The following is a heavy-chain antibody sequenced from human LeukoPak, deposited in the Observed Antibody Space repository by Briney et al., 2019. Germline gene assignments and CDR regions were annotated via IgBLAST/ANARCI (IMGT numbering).Heavy chain of an antibody. CDR2: INSDGSST. CDR3: ARGSDSSGWYSSFDY. V-gene: IGHV3-74*01. J-gene: IGHJ4*02. CDR1: GFTFSSYW. D-gene: IGHD6-19*01. Sequence: GGSLRLSCVASGFTFSSYWMHWVRQAPGKGLVWVSRINSDGSSTSYADSVKGRFTISRDNAKNALYLQMSSLRAEDTAVYYCARGSDSSGWYSSFDYWGQGTLVTVSS.